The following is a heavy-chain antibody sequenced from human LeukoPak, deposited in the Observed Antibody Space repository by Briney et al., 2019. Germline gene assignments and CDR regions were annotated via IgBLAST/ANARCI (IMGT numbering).Heavy chain of an antibody. Sequence: QTLTLTCTFSGFSLSTSGMCVSWIRQPPGKALEWLARIDWDDDKYYSTSLKTRLTISKDTSKNQVVLTMTNMDPVDTATYYCARIGGYDILTGYYNFDYWGQGTLVTVSS. CDR3: ARIGGYDILTGYYNFDY. CDR2: IDWDDDK. D-gene: IGHD3-9*01. CDR1: GFSLSTSGMC. V-gene: IGHV2-70*11. J-gene: IGHJ4*02.